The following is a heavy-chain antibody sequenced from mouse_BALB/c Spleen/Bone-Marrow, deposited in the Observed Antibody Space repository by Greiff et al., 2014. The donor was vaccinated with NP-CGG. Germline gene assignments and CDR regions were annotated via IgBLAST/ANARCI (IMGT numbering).Heavy chain of an antibody. J-gene: IGHJ4*01. Sequence: EVQVVESGGGLVKPGGSLKLSCAASGFTFSDFYVFWFRQTPEKRLEWVATISNGGTYTYYPDSVKGRFTISRDNAKNNLYLQMSSLKSEDTAMYYCARSGERYGAMDYWGQGTSVTVTS. CDR2: ISNGGTYT. CDR1: GFTFSDFY. D-gene: IGHD1-1*02. CDR3: ARSGERYGAMDY. V-gene: IGHV5-4*02.